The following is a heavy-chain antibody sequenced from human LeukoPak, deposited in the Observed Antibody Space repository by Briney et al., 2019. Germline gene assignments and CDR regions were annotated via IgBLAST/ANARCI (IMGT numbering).Heavy chain of an antibody. CDR1: GFTFSSYW. Sequence: PGGSLRLSCAASGFTFSSYWMSWVRQAPGKGLEWVANIKQDGSEKYYVDSVKGRFTISRDNAKNSLYLQMNSLRAEDTAVYYCARDKASYSSSLNFDYWGQGTLVTVSS. J-gene: IGHJ4*02. CDR3: ARDKASYSSSLNFDY. CDR2: IKQDGSEK. D-gene: IGHD6-13*01. V-gene: IGHV3-7*01.